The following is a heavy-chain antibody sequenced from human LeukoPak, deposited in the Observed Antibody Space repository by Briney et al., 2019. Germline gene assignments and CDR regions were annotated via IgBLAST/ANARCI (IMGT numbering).Heavy chain of an antibody. J-gene: IGHJ4*02. CDR1: GFTFSSYS. V-gene: IGHV3-21*01. CDR3: ARDLSTPQQWLGYYFDY. D-gene: IGHD6-19*01. CDR2: ISGSSSYI. Sequence: GGSLRLSCAASGFTFSSYSMNWVRQAPGKGLEWVSSISGSSSYIYYADSVKGRFTISRDNAKNSLYLQMNSLRAEDTAVYYCARDLSTPQQWLGYYFDYWGQGTLVTVSS.